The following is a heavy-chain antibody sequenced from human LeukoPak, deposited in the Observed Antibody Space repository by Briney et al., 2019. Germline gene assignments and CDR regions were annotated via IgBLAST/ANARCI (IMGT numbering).Heavy chain of an antibody. V-gene: IGHV3-23*01. D-gene: IGHD5-18*01. CDR3: AKDLSGYSYHDY. Sequence: PGGSLRLSCAASGFTFSSYAMSWARQAPGKGLESFSAISDSGGSTYYADSVKGRFTISRDNSKNTLYLQMNSLRAEDTAVYYCAKDLSGYSYHDYWGQGTLVAVSS. J-gene: IGHJ4*02. CDR2: ISDSGGST. CDR1: GFTFSSYA.